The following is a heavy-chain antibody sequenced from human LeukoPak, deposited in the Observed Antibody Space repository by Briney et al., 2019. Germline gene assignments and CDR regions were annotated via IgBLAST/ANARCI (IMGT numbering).Heavy chain of an antibody. V-gene: IGHV3-64*01. CDR2: ISSNGGST. J-gene: IGHJ6*02. CDR3: ARATPYDFWSGYSFYYYYGMDV. Sequence: PGGSLRLSCAASGFTFSSYAMPWVRQAPGKGLEYVSAISSNGGSTYYANSVKGRFTISRDNSKNTLYLQMGSLRAEDMAVYYCARATPYDFWSGYSFYYYYGMDVWGQGTTVTVSS. D-gene: IGHD3-3*01. CDR1: GFTFSSYA.